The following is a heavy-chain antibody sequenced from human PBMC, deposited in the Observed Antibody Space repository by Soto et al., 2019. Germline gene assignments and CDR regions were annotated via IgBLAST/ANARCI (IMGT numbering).Heavy chain of an antibody. D-gene: IGHD3-10*01. Sequence: ASVKVSCKASGGTFSSYAISWVRQAPGQGLEWMGGIIPIFGTANYAQKFQGRVTITADESTSTAYMELSSLRSEDTAAYYCARDNHYLSYYYGMDVWGQGTTVTVSS. V-gene: IGHV1-69*13. CDR3: ARDNHYLSYYYGMDV. CDR2: IIPIFGTA. J-gene: IGHJ6*02. CDR1: GGTFSSYA.